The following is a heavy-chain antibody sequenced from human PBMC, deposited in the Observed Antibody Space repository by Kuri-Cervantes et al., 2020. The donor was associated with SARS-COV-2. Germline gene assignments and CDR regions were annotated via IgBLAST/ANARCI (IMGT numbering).Heavy chain of an antibody. J-gene: IGHJ3*02. D-gene: IGHD3-10*01. CDR1: GGSFSGYY. CDR3: ARFSGSEDAFDI. CDR2: INHSGST. Sequence: SQTLSLTCAVYGGSFSGYYWSWIRQPPGKGLEWIGEINHSGSTNYNPSLKSRVTISVDTSKNQFSQKLSSVTAADTAVYYCARFSGSEDAFDIWGQGTMVTVSS. V-gene: IGHV4-34*01.